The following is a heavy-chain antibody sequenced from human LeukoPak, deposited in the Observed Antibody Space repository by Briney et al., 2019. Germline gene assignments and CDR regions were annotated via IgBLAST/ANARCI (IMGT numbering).Heavy chain of an antibody. J-gene: IGHJ5*02. CDR3: ARRIWRDYPRYNWFDP. CDR2: INHSGST. Sequence: SETLSLTCAVYGGSFSDYYCSWIRQPPGKGLEWIGEINHSGSTNYHPSLKSRVTISVDTSKNQFSLKLSSVTAADTAVYYCARRIWRDYPRYNWFDPWGQGALVTVSS. CDR1: GGSFSDYY. D-gene: IGHD3-3*01. V-gene: IGHV4-34*01.